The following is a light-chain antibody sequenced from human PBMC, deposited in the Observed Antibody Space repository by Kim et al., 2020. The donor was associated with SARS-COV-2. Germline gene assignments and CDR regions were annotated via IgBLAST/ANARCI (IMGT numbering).Light chain of an antibody. CDR2: GNS. V-gene: IGLV1-40*01. CDR1: SSDIGAGYD. CDR3: QSYDSSLSVLYV. J-gene: IGLJ1*01. Sequence: VTMPCTWRSSDIGAGYDVVWDQQLPGTAPKLLICGNSNRPSGVPDRCSGSKSGTSASLAITGLQAGNEADYYCQSYDSSLSVLYVFGTGTKVTVL.